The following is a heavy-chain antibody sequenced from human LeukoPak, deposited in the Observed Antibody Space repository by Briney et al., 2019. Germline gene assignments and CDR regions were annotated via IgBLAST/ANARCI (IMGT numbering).Heavy chain of an antibody. V-gene: IGHV1-8*01. CDR1: GYTFTSYD. CDR2: MNPNSGNT. CDR3: ARVVVPAAMYYYYYMDV. Sequence: ASVKVSRKASGYTFTSYDINWVRQATGQGLEWMGGMNPNSGNTGYAHKVHGRVTMTRNTSISTAYMELSSLRSEDTAVYYCARVVVPAAMYYYYYMDVWGKGTTVTISS. J-gene: IGHJ6*03. D-gene: IGHD2-2*01.